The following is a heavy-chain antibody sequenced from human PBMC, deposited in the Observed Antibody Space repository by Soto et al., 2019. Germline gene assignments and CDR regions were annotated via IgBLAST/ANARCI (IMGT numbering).Heavy chain of an antibody. CDR1: GGSVSSSNW. D-gene: IGHD2-2*01. V-gene: IGHV4-4*01. J-gene: IGHJ6*02. CDR2: IYHSGST. Sequence: QVQLQEWGPGLVKPSGTLSLTCAVSGGSVSSSNWWRWVRQPPGKGLEWIGEIYHSGSTNYNPSLKSRVTILEDKSMNQLSQKLSSVTAADTAVYCCARVVGGYYYGIDVWGQGTTLTVSS. CDR3: ARVVGGYYYGIDV.